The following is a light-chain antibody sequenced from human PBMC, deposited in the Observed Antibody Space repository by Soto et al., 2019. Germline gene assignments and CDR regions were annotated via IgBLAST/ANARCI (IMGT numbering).Light chain of an antibody. Sequence: NFMLTQPHSVSESPGETVTISCTRSSGSIASNYLQWYQQRPGSAPTTVIYEDNHRPSGVPDRFSGCIDGCSNSASLTVSVLKTEDEADYYSQSYDSSNVVFGGGTKLTV. V-gene: IGLV6-57*03. CDR1: SGSIASNY. CDR3: QSYDSSNVV. CDR2: EDN. J-gene: IGLJ2*01.